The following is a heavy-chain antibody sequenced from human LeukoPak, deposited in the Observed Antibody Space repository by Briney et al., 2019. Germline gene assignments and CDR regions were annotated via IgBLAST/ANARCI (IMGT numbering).Heavy chain of an antibody. D-gene: IGHD1-26*01. J-gene: IGHJ4*02. V-gene: IGHV4-30-2*01. CDR2: IYHSGST. Sequence: SETLSPTCTVSGGSISSGGYYWSWIRQPPGKGLEWIGYIYHSGSTYYNPSLKSRVTISLDRSKNQFSLKLSSVTAADTAVYYCARASGSYGDYWGQGTLVTVSS. CDR3: ARASGSYGDY. CDR1: GGSISSGGYY.